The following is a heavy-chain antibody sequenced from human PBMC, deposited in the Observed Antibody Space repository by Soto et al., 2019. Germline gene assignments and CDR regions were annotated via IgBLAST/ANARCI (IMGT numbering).Heavy chain of an antibody. Sequence: ASVKVSCKASGYTFTSYGISWVRQAPGQGLEWMGWISAYNGNTNYAQKLQGRVTMTTDTSTSTAYMELRSLRSDDTAVYYCARKVWQLALPDYYYYMDVWGKGTTVTVSS. J-gene: IGHJ6*03. CDR2: ISAYNGNT. CDR3: ARKVWQLALPDYYYYMDV. CDR1: GYTFTSYG. V-gene: IGHV1-18*01. D-gene: IGHD6-13*01.